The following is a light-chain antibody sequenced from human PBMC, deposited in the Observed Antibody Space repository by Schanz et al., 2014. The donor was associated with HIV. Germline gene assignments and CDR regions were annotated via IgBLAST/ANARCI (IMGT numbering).Light chain of an antibody. J-gene: IGLJ2*01. CDR1: SSNIGAGYD. CDR3: ATWDISLNGPV. Sequence: QSVLTQPPSVSGAPGQRVTISCTGSSSNIGAGYDVHWYQQLPGTAPKLLIYANTNRPSGVPDRFSGSKSGTSASLVISGLQSEDEADYYCATWDISLNGPVFGGGTKLTVL. V-gene: IGLV1-40*01. CDR2: ANT.